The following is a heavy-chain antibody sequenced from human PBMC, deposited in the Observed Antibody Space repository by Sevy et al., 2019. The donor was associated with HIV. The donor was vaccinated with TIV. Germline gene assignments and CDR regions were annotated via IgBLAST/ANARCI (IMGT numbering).Heavy chain of an antibody. Sequence: GGSLRLSCAASGFSFSSYEMNWVRQAPGKGLEWLSYISNSGSSVYYSDSVRGRFTISRDNARNSLYLQMNSLRAEDTAVYYCARDLPPSATTVAHFDCSGQRTLVTVSS. CDR1: GFSFSSYE. D-gene: IGHD4-17*01. CDR2: ISNSGSSV. CDR3: ARDLPPSATTVAHFDC. J-gene: IGHJ4*02. V-gene: IGHV3-48*03.